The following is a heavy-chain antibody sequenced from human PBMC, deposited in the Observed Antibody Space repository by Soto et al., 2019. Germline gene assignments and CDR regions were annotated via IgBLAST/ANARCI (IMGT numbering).Heavy chain of an antibody. Sequence: QGQLVQSGAEVKKPGASVKVSCKASGYTFTSYGISWVRQAPGQGLEWMGWISAKKGNTKYAQKFQGRVTMTTDTSTSTAYMELRSLRSDHTAVYYCAREILSPDFYFHGMDVWGQGTTVTVSS. V-gene: IGHV1-18*04. D-gene: IGHD2-15*01. CDR3: AREILSPDFYFHGMDV. CDR2: ISAKKGNT. J-gene: IGHJ6*02. CDR1: GYTFTSYG.